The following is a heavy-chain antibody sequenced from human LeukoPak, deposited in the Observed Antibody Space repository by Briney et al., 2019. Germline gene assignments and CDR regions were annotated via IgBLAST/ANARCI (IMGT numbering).Heavy chain of an antibody. CDR2: ISTYNGNT. CDR1: GYTFTSYG. CDR3: ARFRAGVGEPYGDY. V-gene: IGHV1-18*01. Sequence: ASVKVSCKASGYTFTSYGISWVRQAPGQGLEWLGWISTYNGNTHYAQKLQGRVTMTTDTSTSTAYMELRSLTSDDTAVYYCARFRAGVGEPYGDYWGQGTLVTVSS. D-gene: IGHD3-10*01. J-gene: IGHJ4*02.